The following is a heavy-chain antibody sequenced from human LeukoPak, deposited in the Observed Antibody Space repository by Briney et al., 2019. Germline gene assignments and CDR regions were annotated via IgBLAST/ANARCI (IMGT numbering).Heavy chain of an antibody. V-gene: IGHV3-21*04. Sequence: SGGSLRLSCAASGFTFSSYSMNWVRQAPGKGLEWVSSISSSSSYIYYADSVKGRFTISRDNSKNTLYLQMNSLRAEDTAVYYCAKTRPLDSSSWSHGDYWGQGTLVTVSS. CDR3: AKTRPLDSSSWSHGDY. D-gene: IGHD6-13*01. J-gene: IGHJ4*02. CDR2: ISSSSSYI. CDR1: GFTFSSYS.